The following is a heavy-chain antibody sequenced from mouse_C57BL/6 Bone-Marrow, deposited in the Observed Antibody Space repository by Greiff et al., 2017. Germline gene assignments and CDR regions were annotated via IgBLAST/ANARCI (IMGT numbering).Heavy chain of an antibody. CDR1: GFTFSDYY. V-gene: IGHV5-12*01. J-gene: IGHJ4*01. CDR3: ARQGYDYGYAMDY. D-gene: IGHD2-4*01. Sequence: EVNLVESGGGLVQPGGSLKLSCAASGFTFSDYYMYWVRQTPEKRLEWVAYISNGGGSTYYPDTVKGRFTISRVNAKNTLYLQMSRLKSEDTAMYYCARQGYDYGYAMDYWGQGTSVTVSS. CDR2: ISNGGGST.